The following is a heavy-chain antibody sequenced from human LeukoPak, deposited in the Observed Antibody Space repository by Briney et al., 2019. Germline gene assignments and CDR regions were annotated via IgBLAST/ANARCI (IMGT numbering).Heavy chain of an antibody. Sequence: GGSLRLSCAASGFTFDDYAMHWVRQAPGKGLEWVSGISWNSGSIGYADSVKGRFTSSRDNAKNSLYLQMNSLRAEDMALYYCAKETMVRGVRHFDYWGQGTLVTVSS. J-gene: IGHJ4*02. CDR1: GFTFDDYA. CDR2: ISWNSGSI. D-gene: IGHD3-10*01. CDR3: AKETMVRGVRHFDY. V-gene: IGHV3-9*03.